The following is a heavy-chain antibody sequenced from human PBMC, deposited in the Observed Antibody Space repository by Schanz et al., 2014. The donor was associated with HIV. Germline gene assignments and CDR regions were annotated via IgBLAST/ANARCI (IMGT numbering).Heavy chain of an antibody. CDR1: GFTFSTYG. V-gene: IGHV3-33*01. CDR3: ARGSGPYYYYYGMDV. D-gene: IGHD3-10*01. CDR2: IWYDGSNK. J-gene: IGHJ6*02. Sequence: QAQLAESGGGVVQPGRSLRLSCAASGFTFSTYGMHWVRQAPGKGLEWVAVIWYDGSNKYYADSVKGRFTISRDNSKNTLYLQMNSLRAEDTAVYYCARGSGPYYYYYGMDVWGQGTSVTVSS.